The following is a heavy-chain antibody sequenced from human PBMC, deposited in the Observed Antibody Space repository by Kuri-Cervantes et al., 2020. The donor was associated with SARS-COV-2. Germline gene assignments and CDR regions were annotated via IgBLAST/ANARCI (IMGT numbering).Heavy chain of an antibody. J-gene: IGHJ6*03. V-gene: IGHV3-21*01. D-gene: IGHD4-11*01. CDR2: ISSSSSYI. CDR1: GFTFSSYS. CDR3: ARFSDYSNYVLYYYYYLDV. Sequence: GALKISCAASGFTFSSYSMNWVRQAPGKGLEWVSSISSSSSYIYYADSVKGRFTISRDNAKNSLYLQMNSLRAEDTAVYYCARFSDYSNYVLYYYYYLDVWGKGTTVTVSS.